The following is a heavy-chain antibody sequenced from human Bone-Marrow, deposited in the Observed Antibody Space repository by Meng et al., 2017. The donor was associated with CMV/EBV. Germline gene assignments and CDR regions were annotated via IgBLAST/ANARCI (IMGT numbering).Heavy chain of an antibody. CDR1: GFTFSSYE. CDR2: ISSSGSTI. Sequence: GGSLRLSCAASGFTFSSYEMNWVRQAPGKGLEWVSYISSSGSTIYYADSVKGRFTISRDNAKNTLYLQMNSLRAEDTAVYYCARDLAYSSSFAYYYYYGMDVWGQGTTVTVSS. D-gene: IGHD6-6*01. CDR3: ARDLAYSSSFAYYYYYGMDV. V-gene: IGHV3-48*03. J-gene: IGHJ6*02.